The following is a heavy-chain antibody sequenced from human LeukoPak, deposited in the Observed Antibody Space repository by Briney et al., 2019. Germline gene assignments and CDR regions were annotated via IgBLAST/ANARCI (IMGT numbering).Heavy chain of an antibody. Sequence: ASVKVSCKASGYTFTGYYMHWVRQAPGQGLEWMGWINPNSGGTNYAQKFQGRVTMTRDTSISTAYMELSRLRSDDTAVYYCARGRGSSSPHVHFDYWGQGTLVTVSS. CDR3: ARGRGSSSPHVHFDY. D-gene: IGHD6-6*01. J-gene: IGHJ4*02. CDR1: GYTFTGYY. CDR2: INPNSGGT. V-gene: IGHV1-2*02.